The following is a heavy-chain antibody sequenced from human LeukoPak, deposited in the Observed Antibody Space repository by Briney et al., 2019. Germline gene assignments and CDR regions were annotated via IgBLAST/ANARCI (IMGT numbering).Heavy chain of an antibody. D-gene: IGHD3-22*01. CDR2: IYYDGST. CDR1: GDSISSYY. Sequence: PSETLSLTCTDSGDSISSYYWSWIRQPPGKGLEWIGYIYYDGSTNYNPSLKSRVTISVDTSKNQFSLKLSSVTAADTAVYYCARVAMAENYYDSSGYFDYWGQGTLVTVSS. J-gene: IGHJ4*02. V-gene: IGHV4-59*01. CDR3: ARVAMAENYYDSSGYFDY.